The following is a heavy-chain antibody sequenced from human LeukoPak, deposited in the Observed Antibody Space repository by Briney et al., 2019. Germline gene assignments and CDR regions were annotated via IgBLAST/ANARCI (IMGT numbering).Heavy chain of an antibody. CDR3: VRDPCSAGSCYAEGLDY. Sequence: GGSLRLSCAASGFTFSSYGMSWVRQAPGKGLEWVSAISGSGGSTYYADSVKGRFTISRDNAKNSLYLQMNSLRVEDTAFYYCVRDPCSAGSCYAEGLDYWGRGTLVTVSS. V-gene: IGHV3-23*01. CDR2: ISGSGGST. CDR1: GFTFSSYG. J-gene: IGHJ4*02. D-gene: IGHD2-15*01.